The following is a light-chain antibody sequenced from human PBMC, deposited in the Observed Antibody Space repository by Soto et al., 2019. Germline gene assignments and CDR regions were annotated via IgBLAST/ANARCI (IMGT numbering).Light chain of an antibody. CDR1: QDISNY. CDR2: DAS. V-gene: IGKV1-33*01. J-gene: IGKJ4*01. CDR3: QQYDNLPLT. Sequence: IQLTQSPSYLSASVGDRFAITCQASQDISNYLNWYQKKPGKAPKLLIYDASNLETGVPSRLSGSGYGTDFTFTISSMQTEDIETYYCQQYDNLPLTFGGGTKVDIK.